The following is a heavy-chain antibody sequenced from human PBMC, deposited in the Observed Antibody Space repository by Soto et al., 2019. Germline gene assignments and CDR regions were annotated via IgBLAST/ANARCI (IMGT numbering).Heavy chain of an antibody. CDR3: ARHPNPSYSSGWYDDY. CDR2: IYPGDSDT. CDR1: GYSFTSYW. V-gene: IGHV5-51*01. Sequence: EVQLVQSGAEVKKPGESLKISCKGSGYSFTSYWLGWVRQMPGKGLEWMGIIYPGDSDTRYSPSFQGQVTISADKSISTAYLQWSSLKASDTAMYYCARHPNPSYSSGWYDDYWGQGTLVTVSS. J-gene: IGHJ4*02. D-gene: IGHD6-19*01.